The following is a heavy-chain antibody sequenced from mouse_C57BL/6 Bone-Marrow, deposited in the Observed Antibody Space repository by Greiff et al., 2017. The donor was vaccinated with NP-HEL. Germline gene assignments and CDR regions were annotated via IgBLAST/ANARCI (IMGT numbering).Heavy chain of an antibody. Sequence: EVNVVESGGGLVKPGGSLKLSCAASGFTFSDYGMHWVRQAPEKGLEWVAYISSGSSTIYYADTVKGRFTISRDNAKNTLFLQMTSLRSEDTAMYYCARQYYYGSSPFAYWGQGTLVTVSA. J-gene: IGHJ3*01. CDR2: ISSGSSTI. CDR1: GFTFSDYG. CDR3: ARQYYYGSSPFAY. V-gene: IGHV5-17*01. D-gene: IGHD1-1*01.